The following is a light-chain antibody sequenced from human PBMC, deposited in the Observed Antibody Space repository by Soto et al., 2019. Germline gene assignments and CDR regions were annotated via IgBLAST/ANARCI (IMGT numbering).Light chain of an antibody. CDR3: QSYDSSLSVV. CDR2: GNS. V-gene: IGLV1-40*01. J-gene: IGLJ2*01. Sequence: QPPSVSGAPGQRVTISCTGSSSNIGAGYDVHWYQQLPGTAPKLLIYGNSNRPSGVPDRFSGSKSGTSASLAITGLQAEDEADYYCQSYDSSLSVVFGGGTKLTVL. CDR1: SSNIGAGYD.